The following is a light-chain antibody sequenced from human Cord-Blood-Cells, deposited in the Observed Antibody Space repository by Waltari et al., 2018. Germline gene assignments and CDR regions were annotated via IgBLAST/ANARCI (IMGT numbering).Light chain of an antibody. CDR3: QAWDSSTADVV. Sequence: LTQPPSVSVSPGQTASITCSGDKLGDKYACWYQQKPGQSPVLVIYQDSKRPSGIPERFSGSNSGNTATLTISGTQAMDEADYYCQAWDSSTADVVFGGGTKLTVL. CDR2: QDS. V-gene: IGLV3-1*01. CDR1: KLGDKY. J-gene: IGLJ2*01.